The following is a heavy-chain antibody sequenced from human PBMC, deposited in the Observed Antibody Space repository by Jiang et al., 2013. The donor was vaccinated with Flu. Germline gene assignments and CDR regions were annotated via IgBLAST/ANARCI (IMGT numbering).Heavy chain of an antibody. J-gene: IGHJ4*02. CDR3: ARWPMMTGWHDFDH. V-gene: IGHV1-69*01. Sequence: SSVKVSCKASGDTFRNYAISWVRQAPGQGLEWMGGTIPIFGTPHYAQNFQGRVTITADDFTSTSYMELSNLKSEDTAVYYCARWPMMTGWHDFDHWGQGTLVTVSS. CDR2: TIPIFGTP. CDR1: GDTFRNYA. D-gene: IGHD6-19*01.